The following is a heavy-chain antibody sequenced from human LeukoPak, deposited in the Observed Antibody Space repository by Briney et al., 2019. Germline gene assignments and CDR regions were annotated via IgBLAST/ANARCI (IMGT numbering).Heavy chain of an antibody. V-gene: IGHV3-23*01. CDR2: ISGSGGST. D-gene: IGHD6-19*01. CDR3: AKDRQQWLVRCWFDP. Sequence: GGSLRLSCAASGFTFSSYAMSWVRQAPGKGLEWVLAISGSGGSTYYADSVKGRFTISRDNSKNTLYLQMNSLRAEDTAVYYCAKDRQQWLVRCWFDPWGQGTLVTVSS. CDR1: GFTFSSYA. J-gene: IGHJ5*02.